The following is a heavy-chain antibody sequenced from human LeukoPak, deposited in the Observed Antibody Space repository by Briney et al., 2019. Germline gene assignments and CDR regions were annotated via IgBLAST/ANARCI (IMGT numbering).Heavy chain of an antibody. D-gene: IGHD3-10*01. J-gene: IGHJ4*02. V-gene: IGHV3-21*01. CDR2: ISSRSTYI. Sequence: GGSLRLSCAASGFTFSSYSMNWVRQAPAKGLEWVSSISSRSTYIYYADSLKGRFTIPRDNAKNSLHLQMNSLRAEDTAVYYCAARGSYGSGSYPIDYWGQGTLVTVSS. CDR1: GFTFSSYS. CDR3: AARGSYGSGSYPIDY.